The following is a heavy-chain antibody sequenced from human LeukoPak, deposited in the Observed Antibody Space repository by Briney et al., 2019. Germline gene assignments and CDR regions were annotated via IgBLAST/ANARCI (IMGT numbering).Heavy chain of an antibody. V-gene: IGHV4-61*02. CDR3: ARGCSGGSCYPFDY. J-gene: IGHJ4*02. Sequence: SETLSLTCTVSGGSISSGSYYWSWIRQPAGKGLEWIGRIYTSGSTNYNPSLKSRVTISVDTSKNQFSLKLSSVTAADTAVYYCARGCSGGSCYPFDYWGQGTLVTVSS. CDR1: GGSISSGSYY. CDR2: IYTSGST. D-gene: IGHD2-15*01.